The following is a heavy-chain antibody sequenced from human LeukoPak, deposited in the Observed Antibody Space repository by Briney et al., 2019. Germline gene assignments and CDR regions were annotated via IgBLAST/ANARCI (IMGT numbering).Heavy chain of an antibody. Sequence: ASVKVSCKASGYTFTSYYMHWVRQAPGQGLEWMGIINPSGGSTSYAQKFQGRVTMTTDTSTSTAYMELRSLRSDDTAVYYCARGVITIFGVVITSYYYYYMDVWGKGTTVTVSS. V-gene: IGHV1-46*01. CDR3: ARGVITIFGVVITSYYYYYMDV. D-gene: IGHD3-3*01. CDR1: GYTFTSYY. CDR2: INPSGGST. J-gene: IGHJ6*03.